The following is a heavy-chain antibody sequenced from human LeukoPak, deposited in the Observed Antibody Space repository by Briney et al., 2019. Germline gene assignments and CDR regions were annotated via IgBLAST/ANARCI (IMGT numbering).Heavy chain of an antibody. Sequence: SETLSLTCTVSGDSISTSNSYWGWIRQPPGKGLEWIGSIYYSGNTYYNAPLKSRVTISVDTSKNQFSLKLSSVTAADTAVYYCARGGYSSGWYRGGAFDIWGQGTMVTVSS. CDR2: IYYSGNT. D-gene: IGHD6-19*01. CDR1: GDSISTSNSY. V-gene: IGHV4-39*07. CDR3: ARGGYSSGWYRGGAFDI. J-gene: IGHJ3*02.